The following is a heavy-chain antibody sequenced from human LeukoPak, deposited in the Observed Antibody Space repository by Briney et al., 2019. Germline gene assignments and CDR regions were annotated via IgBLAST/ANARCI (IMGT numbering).Heavy chain of an antibody. CDR2: IYHSGST. V-gene: IGHV4-4*02. CDR1: GGSISSSNW. CDR3: ARGGLPDYDYVWGSYYFDY. D-gene: IGHD3-16*01. Sequence: SETLSLTCAVSGGSISSSNWWSWVRQPPGKGLEWIGEIYHSGSTNYNPSLKSRVTISVDKSKNQFSLKLSSVTAADTAVYYCARGGLPDYDYVWGSYYFDYWGQGTLVTVSS. J-gene: IGHJ4*02.